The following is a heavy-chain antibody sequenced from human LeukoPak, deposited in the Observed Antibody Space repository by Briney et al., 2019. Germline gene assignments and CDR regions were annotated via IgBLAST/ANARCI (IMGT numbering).Heavy chain of an antibody. CDR3: ARGRYYYDSSGYSRMDV. CDR2: IKSKTEGGTI. J-gene: IGHJ6*02. Sequence: PGGSLRLSCAASGFTFKNAWMNWVRQAPGKGLEWVGCIKSKTEGGTIEYAASVSGRFTISRDDSTDTLYLQMNSLRAEDTAVYYCARGRYYYDSSGYSRMDVWGQGTTVTVSS. CDR1: GFTFKNAW. D-gene: IGHD3-22*01. V-gene: IGHV3-15*07.